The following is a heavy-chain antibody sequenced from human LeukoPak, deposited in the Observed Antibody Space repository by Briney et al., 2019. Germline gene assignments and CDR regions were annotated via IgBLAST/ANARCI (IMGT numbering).Heavy chain of an antibody. J-gene: IGHJ3*01. D-gene: IGHD4-23*01. CDR3: ARGLGGNSAAFDV. CDR2: IWYDGSKK. V-gene: IGHV3-33*01. Sequence: GGSLRLSCAASGFTFRSYGMHWVRQAPGKGPEWVAVIWYDGSKKYCADSVKGRFTISRDNSKNTLYLQMNSLRVEDTAMYYCARGLGGNSAAFDVWGQGTMVTVSS. CDR1: GFTFRSYG.